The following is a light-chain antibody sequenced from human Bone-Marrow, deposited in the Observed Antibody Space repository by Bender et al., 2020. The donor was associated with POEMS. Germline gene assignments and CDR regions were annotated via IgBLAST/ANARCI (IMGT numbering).Light chain of an antibody. CDR3: SSYTSSSTLV. Sequence: QSVLTQPPSVSGSPGQSITISCTGTSSDVGGYNYVSSYQQHPCKAPKLLIYEVSNRPSGVSNRFSGSKSGNTASLTVSGLQAEDEAHYYCSSYTSSSTLVFGGGTKLTVL. V-gene: IGLV2-14*01. J-gene: IGLJ2*01. CDR1: SSDVGGYNY. CDR2: EVS.